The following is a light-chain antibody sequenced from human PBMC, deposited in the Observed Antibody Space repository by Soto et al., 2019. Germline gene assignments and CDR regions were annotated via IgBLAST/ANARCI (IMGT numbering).Light chain of an antibody. V-gene: IGKV3-20*01. Sequence: EIVLTQSPGTLSLSPGERATLSSRASQSVDSNYLAWYHQRPGQPPSLLIYAASSRATGIPDRFSGTGSGTDFSLTISGVEPGDFAVYYCQQRGGSPPTWTFGQGTKVEIK. CDR2: AAS. CDR1: QSVDSNY. J-gene: IGKJ1*01. CDR3: QQRGGSPPTWT.